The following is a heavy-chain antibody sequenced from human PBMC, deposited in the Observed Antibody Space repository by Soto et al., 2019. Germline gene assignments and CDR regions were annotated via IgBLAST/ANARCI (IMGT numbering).Heavy chain of an antibody. D-gene: IGHD5-12*01. CDR3: ARGNRLSALIYSGYDLDY. CDR2: ISYDGSNK. Sequence: QVQLVESGGGVVQPGRSLRLSCAASGFTFSSYAMHWVRQAPGKGLEWVAVISYDGSNKYYADSVKGRFTISRDNSKNTLYLQMNSLRAEDTAVYYCARGNRLSALIYSGYDLDYWGQGTLVTVSS. J-gene: IGHJ4*02. V-gene: IGHV3-30-3*01. CDR1: GFTFSSYA.